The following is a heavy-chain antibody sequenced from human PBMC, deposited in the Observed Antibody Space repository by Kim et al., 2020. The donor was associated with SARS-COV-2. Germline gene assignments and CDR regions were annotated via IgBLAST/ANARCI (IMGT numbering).Heavy chain of an antibody. V-gene: IGHV1-69*04. J-gene: IGHJ6*03. Sequence: SVKVSCKASGGTFSSYAISWVRQAPGQGLEWMGRIIPILGIANYAQKFQGRVTITADKSTSTAYMELSSLRSEDTALYYCSRDAVDSKWLHGHYHYYYM. CDR1: GGTFSSYA. CDR3: SRDAVDSKWLHGHYHYYYM. CDR2: IIPILGIA. D-gene: IGHD5-18*01.